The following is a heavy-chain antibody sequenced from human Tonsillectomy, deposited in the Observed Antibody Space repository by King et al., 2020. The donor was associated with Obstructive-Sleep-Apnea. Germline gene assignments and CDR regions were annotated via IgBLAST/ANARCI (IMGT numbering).Heavy chain of an antibody. CDR3: AGIIMVRGPNAFDV. D-gene: IGHD3-10*01. V-gene: IGHV3-21*01. Sequence: VQLVESGGGLVKPGGSLRLSCAASGVNFSYYRMNWVRQAPGMGLEWVSSTSYSISYIYYAVSVKGRFTISRDNAKNSRYLQMNSLKAEDTAVYYCAGIIMVRGPNAFDVWGQGTMVTVSS. J-gene: IGHJ3*01. CDR2: TSYSISYI. CDR1: GVNFSYYR.